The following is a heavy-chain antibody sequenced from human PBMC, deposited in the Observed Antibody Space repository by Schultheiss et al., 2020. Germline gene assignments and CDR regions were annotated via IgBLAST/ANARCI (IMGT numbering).Heavy chain of an antibody. CDR2: TYYRSKWYN. V-gene: IGHV6-1*01. CDR3: ARRATMIVATVHLHFDY. CDR1: GDSVSSSSAA. Sequence: SQTLSLTCAISGDSVSSSSAAWNWIRQSPSGGLEWLGKTYYRSKWYNDYAISVKSRITINPDTAKNQFSLQLNSVTPEDSAVYYCARRATMIVATVHLHFDYWGQGTLVTVSS. D-gene: IGHD3-22*01. J-gene: IGHJ4*02.